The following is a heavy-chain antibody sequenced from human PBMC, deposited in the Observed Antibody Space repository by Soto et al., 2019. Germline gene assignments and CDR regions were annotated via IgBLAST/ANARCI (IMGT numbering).Heavy chain of an antibody. J-gene: IGHJ4*02. CDR1: GFTFSSYA. V-gene: IGHV3-30*04. CDR3: ARELERVFDY. CDR2: IAYDGRNK. D-gene: IGHD1-1*01. Sequence: QVQLVESGGGVVQPGRSLRLSCAASGFTFSSYAMHWVRQAPGKGLEWVAVIAYDGRNKYYADSVKGRFTLSRDNSKTTLYLQFNSLRIEETAVYYCARELERVFDYWGQGTLVTVSS.